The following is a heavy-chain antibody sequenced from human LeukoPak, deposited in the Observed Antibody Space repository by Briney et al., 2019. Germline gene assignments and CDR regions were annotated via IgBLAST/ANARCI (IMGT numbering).Heavy chain of an antibody. J-gene: IGHJ4*02. CDR2: IYSTGST. CDR3: ARNPSDPDYDYVWGSYRTYYFDY. D-gene: IGHD3-16*02. Sequence: PSETPSLTCTVSGGSISSYYWSWIRQPAGKGLEWIGRIYSTGSTNYNPSLKSRVTMSVDTSKNHFSLKLSSVTAAGTAVYYCARNPSDPDYDYVWGSYRTYYFDYWGQGTLVTVSS. CDR1: GGSISSYY. V-gene: IGHV4-4*07.